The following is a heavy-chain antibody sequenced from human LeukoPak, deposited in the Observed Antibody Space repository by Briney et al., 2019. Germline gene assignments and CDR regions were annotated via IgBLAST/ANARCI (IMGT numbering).Heavy chain of an antibody. CDR1: AASISSHY. V-gene: IGHV4-59*11. Sequence: PSETLSLTCTVSAASISSHYWSWIRQPPGKGLEWIGYMLDTVTTKDNPSLKSRFTPSADTSKNQFSLRLTSVTAADTAVYYCATIKRGNIFGYFDFWGQGIPVTVSS. D-gene: IGHD5-18*01. CDR3: ATIKRGNIFGYFDF. J-gene: IGHJ4*02. CDR2: MLDTVTT.